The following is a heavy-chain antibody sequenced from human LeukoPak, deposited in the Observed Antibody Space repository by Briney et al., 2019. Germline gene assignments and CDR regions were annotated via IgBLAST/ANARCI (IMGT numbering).Heavy chain of an antibody. CDR3: ARRSDWYFEP. CDR1: GGSFSGYY. V-gene: IGHV4-34*01. CDR2: INHSGST. J-gene: IGHJ2*01. Sequence: PSETLSLTCAVYGGSFSGYYWSWIRQPPGKGLEWIGEINHSGSTNYNPSLKSRVTISVDTSKNQFSLKLSSVTAADTAVYYCARRSDWYFEPWGRWTLVTVSS.